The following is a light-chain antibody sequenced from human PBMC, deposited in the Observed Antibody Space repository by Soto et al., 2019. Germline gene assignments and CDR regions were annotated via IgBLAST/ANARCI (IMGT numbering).Light chain of an antibody. CDR1: ISNIGTNA. Sequence: QSVLTQPPSASGTPGQRVTISCSGGISNIGTNAVNWYQQLPGTAPKLLIYNNNQRPSGVPDRFSGSKSGTSASLAISGLQSEDEADYYCAAWDDSLNGYVFETGTKVTVL. J-gene: IGLJ1*01. CDR2: NNN. V-gene: IGLV1-44*01. CDR3: AAWDDSLNGYV.